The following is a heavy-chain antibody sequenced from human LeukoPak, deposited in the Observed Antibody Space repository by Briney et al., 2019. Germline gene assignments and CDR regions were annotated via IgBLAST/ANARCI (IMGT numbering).Heavy chain of an antibody. V-gene: IGHV3-15*01. J-gene: IGHJ5*02. CDR1: GFTFSKAW. CDR2: IKSKTDGGTT. CDR3: TTDPRRLVWFGTNWFDP. Sequence: GGSLRLSCAASGFTFSKAWVSWVRQAPGKGLEWVGRIKSKTDGGTTDYAAPVKGRFTISRDDSNNTLYLQMNSLKTEDTAVYYCTTDPRRLVWFGTNWFDPWGQGTLVTVSS. D-gene: IGHD3-10*01.